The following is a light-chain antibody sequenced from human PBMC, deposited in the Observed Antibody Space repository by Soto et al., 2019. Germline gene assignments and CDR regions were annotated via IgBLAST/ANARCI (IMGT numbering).Light chain of an antibody. V-gene: IGLV2-23*01. CDR3: SSYAGSYTWI. J-gene: IGLJ1*01. CDR2: EGS. Sequence: QSVLTQPASVSGSPGQSITISCAGTSSDVGSYNLVSWYQNHPGKAPKLMIYEGSKRPSGVSNRFSGSKSGNTAALTISGLQAEDEAEYFCSSYAGSYTWIFGSGTKVTVL. CDR1: SSDVGSYNL.